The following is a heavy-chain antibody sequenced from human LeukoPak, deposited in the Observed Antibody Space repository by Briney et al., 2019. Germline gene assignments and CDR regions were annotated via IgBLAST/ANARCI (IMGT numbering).Heavy chain of an antibody. V-gene: IGHV1-69*13. CDR2: IIPIFGTA. D-gene: IGHD6-6*01. CDR1: GGTFSSYA. CDR3: ATSAPPYSSSSVYYYMDV. J-gene: IGHJ6*03. Sequence: SVKVSCKASGGTFSSYAISWVRQAPGQGLEWMGGIIPIFGTANYAQKFQGRVTITADESTSTAYMELRSLRSDDTAVSYCATSAPPYSSSSVYYYMDVWGKGTTVTVSS.